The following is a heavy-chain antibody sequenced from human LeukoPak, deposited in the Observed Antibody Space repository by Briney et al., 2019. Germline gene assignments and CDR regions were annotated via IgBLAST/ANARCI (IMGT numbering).Heavy chain of an antibody. CDR2: ISGTGGGK. CDR1: GLTFSDYA. Sequence: GGSLRLSCTVSGLTFSDYAMNRVRQAPGKGLEWVSAISGTGGGKYYTESVKGRFTISRANSKNTLYLQMNSLRADDTAVYYCAKSPGGRHHNWGQGTLVTVSS. V-gene: IGHV3-23*01. J-gene: IGHJ4*02. D-gene: IGHD3-16*01. CDR3: AKSPGGRHHN.